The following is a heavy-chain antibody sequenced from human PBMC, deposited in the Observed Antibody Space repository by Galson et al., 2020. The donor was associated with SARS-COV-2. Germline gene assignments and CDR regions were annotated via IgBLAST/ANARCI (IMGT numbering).Heavy chain of an antibody. CDR3: ARDRDMAVAGLD. CDR1: GFTVSSNY. D-gene: IGHD6-19*01. V-gene: IGHV3-53*01. Sequence: GGSLRLSCAASGFTVSSNYMSWVRQAPGKGLEWVSVIYSGGSSYYADSVKGRFTISRDNSKNTLYLQMNSLRAEDTALYYCARDRDMAVAGLDWGQGTLVTVSS. J-gene: IGHJ4*02. CDR2: IYSGGSS.